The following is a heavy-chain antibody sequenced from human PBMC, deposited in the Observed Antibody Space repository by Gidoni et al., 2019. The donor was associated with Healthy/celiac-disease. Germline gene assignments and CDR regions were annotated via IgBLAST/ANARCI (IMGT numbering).Heavy chain of an antibody. J-gene: IGHJ4*02. CDR1: GFTFSSYW. CDR3: ARATGIAVAGTFDY. CDR2: IKQDGSEK. V-gene: IGHV3-7*03. D-gene: IGHD6-19*01. Sequence: EVQLVESGGGLVQPGGSLRISCAASGFTFSSYWMSWVRQAPGKGLEWVDNIKQDGSEKYYVDSVKGRFTISRDNAKNSLYLQMNSLRAEDTAVYYCARATGIAVAGTFDYWGQGTLVTVSS.